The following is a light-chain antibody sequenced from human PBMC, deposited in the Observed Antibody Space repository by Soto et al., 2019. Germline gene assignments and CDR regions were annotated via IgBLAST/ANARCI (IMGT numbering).Light chain of an antibody. CDR3: QQYNSYWYT. Sequence: DIQMTQSPSTLSASVGDRVTITCRASQSISSWLAWYQQKPGKAPKLLIYDASSLESGVPSRFSGSESGTEFTLTISSLQPDDFATYYCQQYNSYWYTFGQGTKLEIK. CDR2: DAS. J-gene: IGKJ2*01. V-gene: IGKV1-5*01. CDR1: QSISSW.